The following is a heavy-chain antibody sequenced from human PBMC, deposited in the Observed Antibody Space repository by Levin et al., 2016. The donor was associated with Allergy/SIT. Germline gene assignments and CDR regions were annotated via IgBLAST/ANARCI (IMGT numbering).Heavy chain of an antibody. CDR1: GFSLSNSG. CDR2: ISSDGNRK. CDR3: AKWSGSYSASYYLDY. Sequence: GGSLRLSCEVSGFSLSNSGMHWVRQAPGKGLEWVAAISSDGNRKDHVDSVKGRFTISRDMSANTVYLQMNSLRADDTAVYYCAKWSGSYSASYYLDYWGQGMPVTVSS. V-gene: IGHV3-30*18. D-gene: IGHD1-26*01. J-gene: IGHJ4*02.